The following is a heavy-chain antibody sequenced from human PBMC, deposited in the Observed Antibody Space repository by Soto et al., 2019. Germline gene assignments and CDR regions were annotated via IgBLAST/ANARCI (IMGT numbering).Heavy chain of an antibody. V-gene: IGHV4-34*01. Sequence: LSVTCAVYGGSSICWYWTWIRQSPVKGLEWIGEISSGSTNYNPSLKSRVTISADMSKNQFSLKLTSVTAADTAIYYCARGPYSRRVRDTNPSNWGQRTQVRVSS. CDR3: ARGPYSRRVRDTNPSN. CDR1: GGSSICWY. J-gene: IGHJ4*02. D-gene: IGHD2-15*01. CDR2: ISSGST.